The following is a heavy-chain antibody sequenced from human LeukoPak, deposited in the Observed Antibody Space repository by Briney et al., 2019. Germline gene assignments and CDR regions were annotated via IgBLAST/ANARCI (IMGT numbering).Heavy chain of an antibody. J-gene: IGHJ4*02. Sequence: PGGSLRLSCAASGFTLSSNYMSWVRQAPGKGLEWVSVIYSGGSTYYADSVKGRFTISRDNSKNTLYLQMNSLRAEDTAVYYCARESLGGSSFDYWGQGTLVTVSS. V-gene: IGHV3-66*02. CDR2: IYSGGST. CDR1: GFTLSSNY. D-gene: IGHD1-26*01. CDR3: ARESLGGSSFDY.